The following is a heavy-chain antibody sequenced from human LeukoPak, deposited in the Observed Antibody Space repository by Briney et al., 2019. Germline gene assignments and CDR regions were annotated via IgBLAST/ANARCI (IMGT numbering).Heavy chain of an antibody. CDR2: IYHSGST. CDR3: ARGGDLYSSGWHFDY. V-gene: IGHV4-30-2*01. J-gene: IGHJ4*02. D-gene: IGHD6-19*01. CDR1: GVSISSGGYS. Sequence: PSETLSLTCAVSGVSISSGGYSWSWIRQPPGKGLEWIGYIYHSGSTYYNPSLKSRVTISVDRSKNQFSLKLSSVTAADTAVYYCARGGDLYSSGWHFDYWGQGTLVTVSS.